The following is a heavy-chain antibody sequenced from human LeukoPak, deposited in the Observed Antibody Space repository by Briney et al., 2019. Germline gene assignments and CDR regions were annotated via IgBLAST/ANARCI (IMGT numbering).Heavy chain of an antibody. CDR3: ASQVYGSGPFDP. J-gene: IGHJ5*02. D-gene: IGHD3-10*01. V-gene: IGHV3-66*04. CDR1: GFTVSSNY. CDR2: IYNGGST. Sequence: GGSLRLSCAASGFTVSSNYMSWVRQAPGKGLEWVSVIYNGGSTYYADSVKGRFTISRDNSKNTLYLQMNSLRAEDTAVYYCASQVYGSGPFDPWGQGTLVTVSS.